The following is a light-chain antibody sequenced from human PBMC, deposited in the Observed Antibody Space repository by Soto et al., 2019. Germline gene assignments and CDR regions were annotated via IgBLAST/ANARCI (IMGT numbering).Light chain of an antibody. CDR3: QQRSTWPYT. V-gene: IGKV3-11*01. CDR2: DAS. Sequence: EIVLTQSPATLSLSPGERATLSCRASQTVSSYLAWYQQKPGQAPRLLIYDASGRATGIPARFSGSGSETDFTLTISSLEPDDFAVYYCQQRSTWPYTFGQGTKLEIK. J-gene: IGKJ2*01. CDR1: QTVSSY.